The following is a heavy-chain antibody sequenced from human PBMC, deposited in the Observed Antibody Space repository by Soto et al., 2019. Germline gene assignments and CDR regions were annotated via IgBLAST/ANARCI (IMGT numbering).Heavy chain of an antibody. V-gene: IGHV1-69*01. CDR1: GGTFSSYA. CDR3: ARDIAAAGTNPESGTYYFDY. J-gene: IGHJ4*02. CDR2: IIPIFGTA. D-gene: IGHD6-13*01. Sequence: QVQLVQSGAEVKKPGSSVKVSCKASGGTFSSYAISWVRQAPGQGLEWMGGIIPIFGTANYAQKFQGRVTITADESKRTAYMELSSLRSEDTAVYYCARDIAAAGTNPESGTYYFDYWGQGTLVTVSS.